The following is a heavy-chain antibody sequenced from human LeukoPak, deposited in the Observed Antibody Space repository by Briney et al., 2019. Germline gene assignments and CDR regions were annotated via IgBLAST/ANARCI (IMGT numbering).Heavy chain of an antibody. CDR2: IYYSGST. Sequence: SSETLSLTCTVSGGSISSYYWSWIRQPPGKGLEWIGYIYYSGSTNYNPSLKSRVTISVDTSKNQFSLKLSSVTAADTAVYYCARLNAEQWLGIGSNWFDPWGQGTLVTVSS. CDR3: ARLNAEQWLGIGSNWFDP. D-gene: IGHD6-19*01. CDR1: GGSISSYY. V-gene: IGHV4-59*01. J-gene: IGHJ5*02.